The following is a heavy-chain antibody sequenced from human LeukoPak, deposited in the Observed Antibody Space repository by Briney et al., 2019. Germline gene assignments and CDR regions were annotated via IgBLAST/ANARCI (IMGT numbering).Heavy chain of an antibody. CDR3: AKAKYSSSSHRSGLDY. D-gene: IGHD6-6*01. CDR2: IWYDGSNK. CDR1: GFTFSSYG. V-gene: IGHV3-30*02. Sequence: GGSLRLSCAASGFTFSSYGIRWVRQPPGKGMEWVAFIWYDGSNKYYAYSVKGRFTISRDTSKNTLCLQMSCLRAQHTSVYYCAKAKYSSSSHRSGLDYWGQGTLVSVSS. J-gene: IGHJ4*02.